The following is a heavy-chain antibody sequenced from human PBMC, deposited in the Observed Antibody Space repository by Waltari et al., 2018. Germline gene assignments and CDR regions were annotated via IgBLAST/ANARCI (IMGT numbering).Heavy chain of an antibody. D-gene: IGHD3-22*01. CDR3: ARDYCDRTNCHGMDV. V-gene: IGHV3-30*04. CDR1: AFPFSSYP. Sequence: QVQLVESGVGVVQHGRSLRSPFAAPAFPFSSYPMLWVRQAPGKGLEWVAVISYNERNIYYIDSVKGRFTISRDNSKKMLFLQMNSLRAEDTAVYYCARDYCDRTNCHGMDVWGQGTTVTVSS. CDR2: ISYNERNI. J-gene: IGHJ6*02.